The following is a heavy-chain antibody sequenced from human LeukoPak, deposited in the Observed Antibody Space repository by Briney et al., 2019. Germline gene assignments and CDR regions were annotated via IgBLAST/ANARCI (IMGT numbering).Heavy chain of an antibody. CDR3: ATGEIGSTLGGY. CDR2: IYDNGNT. D-gene: IGHD1-14*01. CDR1: GGPLSAYY. Sequence: SETLSLTCTVSGGPLSAYYWTWIRQPPGKGLEWIGYIYDNGNTNYNPSLKSRVTISVDTSKNQFSLKLSSVTAADTAVYYCATGEIGSTLGGYWGQGTLVTVSS. V-gene: IGHV4-59*03. J-gene: IGHJ4*02.